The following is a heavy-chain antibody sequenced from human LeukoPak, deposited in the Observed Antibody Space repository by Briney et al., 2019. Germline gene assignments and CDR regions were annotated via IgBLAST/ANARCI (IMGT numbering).Heavy chain of an antibody. CDR3: AKYGLTNYDFWSGYYSYYYYMDV. D-gene: IGHD3-3*01. CDR1: GFTFSSYA. CDR2: ISGSGGST. Sequence: PGGSLRLSCAASGFTFSSYAMSWVRQAPGKGLEWVSAISGSGGSTYYADSVKGRFTFSRDNSKNTLYLQMNSLRAEDTAVYYCAKYGLTNYDFWSGYYSYYYYMDVWGKGTTVTVSS. J-gene: IGHJ6*03. V-gene: IGHV3-23*01.